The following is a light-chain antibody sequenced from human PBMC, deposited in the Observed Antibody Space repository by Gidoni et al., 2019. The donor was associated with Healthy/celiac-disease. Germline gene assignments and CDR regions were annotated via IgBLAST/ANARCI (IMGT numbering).Light chain of an antibody. V-gene: IGLV2-14*01. Sequence: SALNQPDAVCGSPGQAIPLSCTGTSSDVGGYNYGSWYQQHPGKAPTLMIYEVRNRPSVVSIRFSGSQSGNTASLTISGLQAEAEADYYCSSYTSSSPLVFVGGTKLSVL. CDR2: EVR. J-gene: IGLJ2*01. CDR1: SSDVGGYNY. CDR3: SSYTSSSPLV.